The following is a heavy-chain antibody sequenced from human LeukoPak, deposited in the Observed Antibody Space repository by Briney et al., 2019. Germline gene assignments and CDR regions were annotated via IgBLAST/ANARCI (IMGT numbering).Heavy chain of an antibody. Sequence: GGSLRLSCAVSGFTFSSYAMSWVRQAPGKGLAWVSALSSGGGSTYYADSVKGRFTISRDNSKNTLYLQMSSLRAEDTAVYYCAKVILGVNVPHWSDPWGQGTLVTVSS. D-gene: IGHD3-3*01. CDR2: LSSGGGST. CDR1: GFTFSSYA. V-gene: IGHV3-23*01. J-gene: IGHJ5*02. CDR3: AKVILGVNVPHWSDP.